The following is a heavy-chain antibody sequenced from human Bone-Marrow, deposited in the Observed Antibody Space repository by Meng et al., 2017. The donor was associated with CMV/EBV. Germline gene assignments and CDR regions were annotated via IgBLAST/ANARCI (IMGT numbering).Heavy chain of an antibody. Sequence: GASLKISCAASGFTVTGYHMSWVRQTPGKGLEWVSTFYTGGGTYYADSVEGRFAISRDNSKNTLYLQMSSLRGEDTAVYYCARDGGGVLLDAFDIWGQGTMVTVSS. CDR1: GFTVTGYH. CDR2: FYTGGGT. CDR3: ARDGGGVLLDAFDI. D-gene: IGHD1-26*01. J-gene: IGHJ3*02. V-gene: IGHV3-53*01.